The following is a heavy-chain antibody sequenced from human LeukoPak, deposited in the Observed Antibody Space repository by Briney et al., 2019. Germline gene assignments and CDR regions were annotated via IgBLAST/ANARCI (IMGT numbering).Heavy chain of an antibody. CDR2: IYYSGST. Sequence: SETLSLTCTVSGGSISSYYWSWIRQPPGKGLEWIGYIYYSGSTNYNPPLKSRVTISVDTSKNQFSLKLSSVTAADTAVYYCARGIIGSYFDYWGQGTLVTVSS. CDR3: ARGIIGSYFDY. CDR1: GGSISSYY. V-gene: IGHV4-59*01. J-gene: IGHJ4*02. D-gene: IGHD3-10*01.